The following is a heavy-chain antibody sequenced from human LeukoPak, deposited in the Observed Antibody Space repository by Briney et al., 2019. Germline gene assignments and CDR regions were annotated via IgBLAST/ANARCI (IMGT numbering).Heavy chain of an antibody. D-gene: IGHD2-21*02. CDR1: GGSISGDY. Sequence: SETLSLTCTVSGGSISGDYWSWIRQPPGKGLEWIGYIHYSGSTNYNPSLKSRVTISVDTSKNQFALKVTSVTAADTAVYYCARSMTADGLDIWGQGKRVIVSS. CDR2: IHYSGST. J-gene: IGHJ3*02. CDR3: ARSMTADGLDI. V-gene: IGHV4-59*01.